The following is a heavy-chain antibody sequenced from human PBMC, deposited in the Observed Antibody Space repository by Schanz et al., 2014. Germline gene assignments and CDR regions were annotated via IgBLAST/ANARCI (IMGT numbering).Heavy chain of an antibody. CDR2: MSWNAGSL. CDR1: GFRFDDYA. J-gene: IGHJ4*02. V-gene: IGHV3-9*01. CDR3: MAMGRNTSHYFDH. D-gene: IGHD1-1*01. Sequence: EVQVVESGGGLVQPGGSLRLSCAVSGFRFDDYAMHWVRQAPGKGLEWVSGMSWNAGSLGYGDSVKGRFTISRDNAKNTLFLQMDSLRVEDTAVYYCMAMGRNTSHYFDHWGQGTLVTVSS.